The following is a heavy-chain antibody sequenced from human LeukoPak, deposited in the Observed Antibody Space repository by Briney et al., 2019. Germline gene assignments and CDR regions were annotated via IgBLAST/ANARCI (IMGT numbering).Heavy chain of an antibody. Sequence: ASVKVSCKASGYTFTGYYMHWVRQAPGQGLEWMGWINPNSGGTNYAQKFQGRVTMTRDTSISTAYMELSRLRSDDTAVYYCARGLGLRPIAVAGTFDYWGQGTLVTVSS. V-gene: IGHV1-2*02. D-gene: IGHD6-19*01. J-gene: IGHJ4*02. CDR3: ARGLGLRPIAVAGTFDY. CDR1: GYTFTGYY. CDR2: INPNSGGT.